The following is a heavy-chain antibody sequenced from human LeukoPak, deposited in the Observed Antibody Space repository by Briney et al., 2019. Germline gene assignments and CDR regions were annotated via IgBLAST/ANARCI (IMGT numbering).Heavy chain of an antibody. V-gene: IGHV3-7*01. J-gene: IGHJ4*02. CDR1: GFTFSSYW. Sequence: HPGGSLRLSCAASGFTFSSYWMSWVRQAPGKGLEWVANTKRDGSEKYYVVSVKGRFTISRDNAKNSLYLQMNSLRAEDTAVYYCARVGVTRLRYYFDYWGQGTLVTVSS. CDR2: TKRDGSEK. CDR3: ARVGVTRLRYYFDY. D-gene: IGHD3-16*01.